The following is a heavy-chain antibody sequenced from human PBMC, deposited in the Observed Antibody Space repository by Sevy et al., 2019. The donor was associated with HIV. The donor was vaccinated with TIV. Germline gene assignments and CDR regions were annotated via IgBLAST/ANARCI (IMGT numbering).Heavy chain of an antibody. D-gene: IGHD3-3*01. J-gene: IGHJ6*02. CDR2: IYYSGST. V-gene: IGHV4-39*01. CDR1: GGSISSSSYY. CDR3: AIHSPTAYYDFWSGYYSGAYYYYYGMDV. Sequence: SETLSLTCTVSGGSISSSSYYWGWIRQPPGKGLEWIGSIYYSGSTYYDPSLKSRVTISVDTSKNQFSLKLSSVTAADTAVYYCAIHSPTAYYDFWSGYYSGAYYYYYGMDVWGQGTTVTVSS.